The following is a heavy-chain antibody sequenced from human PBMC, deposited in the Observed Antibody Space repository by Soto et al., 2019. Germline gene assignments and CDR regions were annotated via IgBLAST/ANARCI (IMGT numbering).Heavy chain of an antibody. CDR2: ITPILGTP. J-gene: IGHJ4*02. V-gene: IGHV1-69*01. CDR1: GGAFSNFA. CDR3: VRGGSGSRGDY. Sequence: QVQLVQSGAEMKKPGSSVKVSCKTSGGAFSNFAVSWVRQAPGQGLEWVGGITPILGTPSYAQKFQGRVTITAYVSTTSAYMEITSLTSEDTALYYCVRGGSGSRGDYWGQGTLVTVSS. D-gene: IGHD3-10*01.